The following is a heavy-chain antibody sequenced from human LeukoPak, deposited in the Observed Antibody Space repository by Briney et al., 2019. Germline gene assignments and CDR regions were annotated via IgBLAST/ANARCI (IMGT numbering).Heavy chain of an antibody. J-gene: IGHJ4*02. CDR3: ARDSVSGSIDC. D-gene: IGHD1-1*01. Sequence: SETLSLTCTVSGGSISSYYWSWIRQPPGKGLEWIGYIYYSGSTNYNPSLKSRVTISVDTSKNQFSLKLSSVTAADTAVYYCARDSVSGSIDCWGQGTLVTVSS. CDR2: IYYSGST. V-gene: IGHV4-59*01. CDR1: GGSISSYY.